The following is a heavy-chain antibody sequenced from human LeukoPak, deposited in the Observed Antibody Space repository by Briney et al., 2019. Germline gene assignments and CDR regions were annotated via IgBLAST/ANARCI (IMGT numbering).Heavy chain of an antibody. CDR2: IYTSGST. CDR3: ARGRSGSSPYYYYYMDV. Sequence: SETLSLTCTVSGGSISSYYWSWIRQPAGKGLEWIGRIYTSGSTNYNPSLMSRVTMSVDTSKNQFSLKLSSVTAADTAVYYCARGRSGSSPYYYYYMDVWGKGTTVTVYS. D-gene: IGHD6-6*01. V-gene: IGHV4-4*07. CDR1: GGSISSYY. J-gene: IGHJ6*03.